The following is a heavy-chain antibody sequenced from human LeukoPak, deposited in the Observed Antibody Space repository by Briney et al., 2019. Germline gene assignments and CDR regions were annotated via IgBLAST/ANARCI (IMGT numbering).Heavy chain of an antibody. J-gene: IGHJ4*02. CDR3: GKDWKLDY. CDR2: ISDNGGDT. CDR1: GFTFNNYA. D-gene: IGHD1-1*01. Sequence: PGGSLRLSCAASGFTFNNYAMSWVRQAPGKGLEWVSAISDNGGDTKYADSVKGRFTISRDNSKNTLYLQMNSLRPEDTAIYYCGKDWKLDYWGQGTLVTVSS. V-gene: IGHV3-23*01.